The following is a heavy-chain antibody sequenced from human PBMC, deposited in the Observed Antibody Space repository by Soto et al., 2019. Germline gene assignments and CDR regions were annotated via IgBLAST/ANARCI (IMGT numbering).Heavy chain of an antibody. J-gene: IGHJ6*02. CDR3: ARDRQWLVLYYYYGMDV. D-gene: IGHD6-19*01. Sequence: QVQLVQSGAEVKQPGASVKVSCKASGYTFTSYGISWVRQAPGQGLEWMGWISAYNGNTNYAQKLQGRVTMTTDTSTSTAYMELRSLRSDDTAVYYCARDRQWLVLYYYYGMDVWGQGTTVTVSS. CDR1: GYTFTSYG. V-gene: IGHV1-18*01. CDR2: ISAYNGNT.